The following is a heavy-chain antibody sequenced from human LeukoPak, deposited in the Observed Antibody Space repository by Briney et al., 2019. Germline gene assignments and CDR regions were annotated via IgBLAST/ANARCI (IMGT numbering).Heavy chain of an antibody. CDR2: IIPIFGTA. J-gene: IGHJ6*03. D-gene: IGHD6-13*01. CDR1: GGTFSSYA. V-gene: IGHV1-69*13. Sequence: SVKVSCKASGGTFSSYAISWVRRAPGQGLEWMGGIIPIFGTANYAQKFQGRVTITADESTSTAYMELSSLRSEDTAVYYCARRIAADYKSYYYMDVWGKGTTVTVSS. CDR3: ARRIAADYKSYYYMDV.